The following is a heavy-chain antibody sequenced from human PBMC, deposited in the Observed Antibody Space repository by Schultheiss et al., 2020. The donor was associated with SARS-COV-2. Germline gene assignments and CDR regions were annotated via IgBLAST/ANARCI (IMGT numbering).Heavy chain of an antibody. J-gene: IGHJ5*02. Sequence: GESLKISCAASGFTFSSYGISWVRQAPGQGLEWMGWISAYNGNTNYAQKLQGRVTMTTDTSTSTAYMELRSLRSEDTAVYYCARDQGDAGGWFDPWGQGTLVTVSS. V-gene: IGHV1-18*01. CDR1: GFTFSSYG. D-gene: IGHD5-24*01. CDR3: ARDQGDAGGWFDP. CDR2: ISAYNGNT.